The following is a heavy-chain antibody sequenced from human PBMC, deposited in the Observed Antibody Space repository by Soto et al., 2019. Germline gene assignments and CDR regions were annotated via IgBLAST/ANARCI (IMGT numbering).Heavy chain of an antibody. Sequence: ASVKVSCKVSGYTLTELSMHWVRQAPGKGLEWMGGFDPEDGETIYAQKFQGRVAMTEDTSTDTAYMELSSLRSEDTAVYYCATWALKIKPHAFDIWGQGTMVTVSS. CDR2: FDPEDGET. CDR1: GYTLTELS. CDR3: ATWALKIKPHAFDI. J-gene: IGHJ3*02. V-gene: IGHV1-24*01.